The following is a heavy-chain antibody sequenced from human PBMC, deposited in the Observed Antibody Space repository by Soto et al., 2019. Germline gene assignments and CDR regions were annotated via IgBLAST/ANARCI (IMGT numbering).Heavy chain of an antibody. J-gene: IGHJ5*01. D-gene: IGHD3-10*01. CDR2: INPSGGST. Sequence: GASVKVSCKASGYTFTSYYMHWVRQAPGQGLEWMGIINPSGGSTSYAQKFQGRVTMTRDTSTSTVYMELSSLRSEDTAVYYCARDHLLLWFGDFLQGWRTSWFYPRGQGNLVTISS. V-gene: IGHV1-46*01. CDR3: ARDHLLLWFGDFLQGWRTSWFYP. CDR1: GYTFTSYY.